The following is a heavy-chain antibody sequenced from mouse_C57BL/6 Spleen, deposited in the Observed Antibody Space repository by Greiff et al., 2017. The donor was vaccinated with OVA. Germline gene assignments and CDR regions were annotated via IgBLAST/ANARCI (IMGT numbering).Heavy chain of an antibody. D-gene: IGHD2-3*01. CDR2: IDPENGDT. V-gene: IGHV14-4*01. CDR3: TTSYDGYYVQFDY. J-gene: IGHJ2*01. Sequence: LVESGAELVRPGASVKLSCTASGFNIKDDYMHWVKQRPEQGLEWIGWIDPENGDTEYASKFQGKATITADTSSNTAYLQLSSLTSEDTAVYYCTTSYDGYYVQFDYWGQGTTLTVSS. CDR1: GFNIKDDY.